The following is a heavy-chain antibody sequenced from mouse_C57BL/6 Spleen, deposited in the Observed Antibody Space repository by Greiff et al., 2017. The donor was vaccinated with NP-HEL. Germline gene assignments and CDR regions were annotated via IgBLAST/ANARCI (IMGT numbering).Heavy chain of an antibody. CDR1: GYTFTSYW. V-gene: IGHV1-52*01. CDR3: ARSGITTVPPDY. D-gene: IGHD1-1*01. Sequence: QVQLQQPGAELVRPGSSVKLSCKASGYTFTSYWMHWVKQRPIQGLEWIGNIDPSDSETHYNQKFKDKATLTVDKSSSTAYMQLSSLTSEDSAVYYGARSGITTVPPDYWGQGTTLTVSS. CDR2: IDPSDSET. J-gene: IGHJ2*01.